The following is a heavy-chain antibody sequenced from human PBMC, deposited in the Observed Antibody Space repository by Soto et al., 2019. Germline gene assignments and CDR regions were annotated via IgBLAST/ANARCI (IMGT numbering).Heavy chain of an antibody. J-gene: IGHJ6*04. V-gene: IGHV3-53*04. Sequence: GGSLRLSCAASGFTISSYYMSWVRQAPGKGLEWVSVLYTGGSTYYADSVNGRFTISRHNSENTLYLQMNSLRVEDTAVYYCARGDLTDVWGKGTTVTVSA. CDR1: GFTISSYY. CDR3: ARGDLTDV. CDR2: LYTGGST.